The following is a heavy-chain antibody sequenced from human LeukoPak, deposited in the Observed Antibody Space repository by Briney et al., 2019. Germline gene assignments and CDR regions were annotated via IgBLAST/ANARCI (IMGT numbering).Heavy chain of an antibody. J-gene: IGHJ4*02. Sequence: GASVKVSCKASGYTFASYFVHWVRQAPGQGPEWMGIFNPSSGDATYAQKFQGRVAMTRDSSTGTVYMELSSLRSEDTAVYYCARDAYGGNSGEIVYWGQGTLVTVSS. V-gene: IGHV1-46*01. D-gene: IGHD4-23*01. CDR3: ARDAYGGNSGEIVY. CDR2: FNPSSGDA. CDR1: GYTFASYF.